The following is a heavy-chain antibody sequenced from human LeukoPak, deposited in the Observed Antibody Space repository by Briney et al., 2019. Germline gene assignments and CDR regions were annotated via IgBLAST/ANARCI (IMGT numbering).Heavy chain of an antibody. J-gene: IGHJ6*03. V-gene: IGHV4-61*02. CDR3: ASNKFGYSYGDYYYYYMDV. CDR1: GGSISSGSYY. CDR2: IYTTGST. Sequence: TSETLSLTCTVSGGSISSGSYYWSWIRQPAGKGLEWIGRIYTTGSTNYNPSLKSRVTISVDTSKNQFSLKLNSVTAADTAAYYCASNKFGYSYGDYYYYYMDVWGKGTTVTVSS. D-gene: IGHD5-18*01.